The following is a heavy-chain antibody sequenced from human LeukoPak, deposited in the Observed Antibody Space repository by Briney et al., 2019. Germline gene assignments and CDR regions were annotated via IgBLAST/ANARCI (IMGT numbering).Heavy chain of an antibody. CDR3: ARLVVPAAITVYYYYMDV. D-gene: IGHD2-2*01. V-gene: IGHV4-34*01. CDR1: GFTFSSYA. Sequence: GSLRLSCAASGFTFSSYAMSWIRQPPGKGLEWIGEINHSGSTNYNPSLKSRVTISVDTSKNQFSLKLSSVTAADTAVYYCARLVVPAAITVYYYYMDVWGKGTTVTVSS. CDR2: INHSGST. J-gene: IGHJ6*03.